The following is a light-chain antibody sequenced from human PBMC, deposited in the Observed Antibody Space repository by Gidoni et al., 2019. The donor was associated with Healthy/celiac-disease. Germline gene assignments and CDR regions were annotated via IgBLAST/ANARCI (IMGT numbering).Light chain of an antibody. CDR3: QQSYSTPHT. J-gene: IGKJ4*01. V-gene: IGKV1-39*01. CDR2: AAS. CDR1: QSISSY. Sequence: DIQMTQSPSSLSASVGDRVTITCRASQSISSYLHWYQQKPGKAPKLLIYAASSLQSGVPSRFSGSGSGTDFTLTISSRQPEDFATYYCQQSYSTPHTFGGGTKVEIK.